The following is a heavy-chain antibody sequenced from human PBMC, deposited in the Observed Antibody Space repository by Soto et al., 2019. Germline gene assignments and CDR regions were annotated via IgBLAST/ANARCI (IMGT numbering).Heavy chain of an antibody. CDR1: GFTFSSYS. Sequence: GGSLRLSCAASGFTFSSYSMNWVRQAPGKGLEWVSSISSSSSYIYYADSVKGRFTISRDNAKNSLYLQMNSLRAEDTAVYYCARAATVTTEYYYGMDVWGQGTTVTVS. CDR2: ISSSSSYI. V-gene: IGHV3-21*01. CDR3: ARAATVTTEYYYGMDV. D-gene: IGHD4-4*01. J-gene: IGHJ6*02.